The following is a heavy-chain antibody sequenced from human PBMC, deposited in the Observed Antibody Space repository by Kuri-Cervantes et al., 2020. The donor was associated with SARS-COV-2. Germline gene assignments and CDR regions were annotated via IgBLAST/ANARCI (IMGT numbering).Heavy chain of an antibody. CDR1: GFTFSSYG. Sequence: GESLKISCAASGFTFSSYGMHWVRQGSGKGLEWVGRVRGKANNYATAYAASVKGRFTISRDDSKSMAYLQMNSLKTEDTAVYYCTTLIDYWGQGALVTVSS. CDR2: VRGKANNYAT. CDR3: TTLIDY. V-gene: IGHV3-73*01. J-gene: IGHJ4*02.